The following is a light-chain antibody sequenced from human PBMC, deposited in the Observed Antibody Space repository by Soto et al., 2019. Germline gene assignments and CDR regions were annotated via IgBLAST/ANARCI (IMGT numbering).Light chain of an antibody. CDR2: SNN. J-gene: IGLJ1*01. CDR1: SSNIGSNT. V-gene: IGLV1-44*01. CDR3: AAWDDSLNGLYV. Sequence: QSVLTHAPSASRTPGHRVTISCSGISSNIGSNTVNWYQQLTGTAPKLLIHSNNQRPSGVPDRFSGSKSGTSASLAISGLQSEDEADYYCAAWDDSLNGLYVFGTGTKVTVL.